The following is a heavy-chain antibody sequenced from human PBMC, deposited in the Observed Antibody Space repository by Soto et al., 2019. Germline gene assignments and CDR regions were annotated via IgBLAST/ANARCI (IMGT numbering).Heavy chain of an antibody. CDR3: AKDRLYCSSTSCQVYNFDY. Sequence: PGGSLRLSCAASGFTFSSYAMSWVRQAPGKGLEWVSAISGSGVSTYYADSVKGRFTISRDNSKNTLYLQMNSPRAEDTAVYYCAKDRLYCSSTSCQVYNFDYWGQGTLVTVSS. V-gene: IGHV3-23*01. D-gene: IGHD2-2*01. J-gene: IGHJ4*02. CDR2: ISGSGVST. CDR1: GFTFSSYA.